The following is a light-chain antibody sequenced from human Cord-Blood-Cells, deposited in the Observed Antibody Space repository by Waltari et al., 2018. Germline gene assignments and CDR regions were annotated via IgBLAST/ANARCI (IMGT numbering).Light chain of an antibody. Sequence: EIVMTHSPATLSVSPGERATLSCRASHSVSSNLAWYQQKTGQAPRLLIYGASTRATGIPARFSGSGSGTEFTLTISSLQSEDFAVYYCQQYNNCPPLTFGGGTKVEIK. CDR3: QQYNNCPPLT. V-gene: IGKV3-15*01. J-gene: IGKJ4*01. CDR1: HSVSSN. CDR2: GAS.